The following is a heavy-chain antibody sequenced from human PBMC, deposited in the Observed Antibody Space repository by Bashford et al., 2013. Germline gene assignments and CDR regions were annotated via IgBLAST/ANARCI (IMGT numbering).Heavy chain of an antibody. Sequence: VRQAPGKGLEWVSYISSSGSTIYYADSVKGRFTISRDNAKNSLYLQMNSLRAEDTALYYCAKTTGLLDSSDYWGQGTLVTVSS. D-gene: IGHD1-14*01. CDR2: ISSSGSTI. CDR3: AKTTGLLDSSDY. V-gene: IGHV3-48*03. J-gene: IGHJ4*02.